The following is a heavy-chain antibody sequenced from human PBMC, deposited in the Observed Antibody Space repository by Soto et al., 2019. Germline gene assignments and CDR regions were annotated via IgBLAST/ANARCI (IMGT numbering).Heavy chain of an antibody. CDR1: GFTFDDYT. J-gene: IGHJ6*02. D-gene: IGHD5-12*01. V-gene: IGHV3-43*01. CDR2: ISWDGGST. CDR3: AKGERAYSGDHYGMDV. Sequence: EVQLVESGGVVVQPGGSLRLSCAASGFTFDDYTMHWVRQAPGKGLEWVSLISWDGGSTYYADSVKGRFTISRDNRKNSLYLQMNSLRTEDTALYYCAKGERAYSGDHYGMDVWGQGTTVIVSS.